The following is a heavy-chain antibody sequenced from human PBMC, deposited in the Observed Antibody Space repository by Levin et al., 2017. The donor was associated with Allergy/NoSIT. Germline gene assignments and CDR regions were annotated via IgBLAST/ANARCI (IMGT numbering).Heavy chain of an antibody. D-gene: IGHD2-2*01. CDR1: GFTFGHYY. J-gene: IGHJ4*02. Sequence: GESLKISCAASGFTFGHYYMSWIRQAPGKGLEWIPYISSDAITMYYADSVKGRFTVSRDNAKNSLYLQMNSLRTEDTAVYYCALTHVPLNYWGQGTLVTVSS. CDR3: ALTHVPLNY. CDR2: ISSDAITM. V-gene: IGHV3-11*01.